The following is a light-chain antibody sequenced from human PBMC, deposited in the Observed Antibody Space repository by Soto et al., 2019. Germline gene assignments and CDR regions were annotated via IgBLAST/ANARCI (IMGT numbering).Light chain of an antibody. V-gene: IGKV3-15*01. CDR1: QSVRTT. CDR2: GAG. CDR3: LQDYNVPIT. J-gene: IGKJ5*01. Sequence: EIVMTPSQAPLSVSPGQRASLSCRASQSVRTTVAWYHQKPGQAPRLLIYGAGTRAAGIPARFSGSGSGTDFTRTISSLQPEDFAVYYWLQDYNVPITFGQGTRL.